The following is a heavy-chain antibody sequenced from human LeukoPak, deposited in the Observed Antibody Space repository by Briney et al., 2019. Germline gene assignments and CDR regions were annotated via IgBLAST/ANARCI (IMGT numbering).Heavy chain of an antibody. CDR3: ARDSGTTGEVKFDP. D-gene: IGHD3-10*01. CDR1: GGSISSYY. J-gene: IGHJ5*02. Sequence: PSETLSLTCTVSGGSISSYYWSWIRQPPGKGLEWIGYIYYSGITNYNPSLKSRVTISVDTSKNQFSLKLNSVTAADTAVYYCARDSGTTGEVKFDPWGQGTLVTVSS. CDR2: IYYSGIT. V-gene: IGHV4-59*12.